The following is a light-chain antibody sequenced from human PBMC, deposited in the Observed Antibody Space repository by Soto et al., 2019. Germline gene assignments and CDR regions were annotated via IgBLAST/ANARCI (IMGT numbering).Light chain of an antibody. J-gene: IGKJ2*01. CDR1: HSITNNY. V-gene: IGKV3-20*01. CDR3: QQYSSTPYT. Sequence: EVVLTQSPGTLALSPGERATLSCRASHSITNNYLAWYQQKPGQAPRRLIFGASNRAAGVPDRFSGSASGTDLTLTISKLEPDDFAVYYCQQYSSTPYTFGQGSRLEIK. CDR2: GAS.